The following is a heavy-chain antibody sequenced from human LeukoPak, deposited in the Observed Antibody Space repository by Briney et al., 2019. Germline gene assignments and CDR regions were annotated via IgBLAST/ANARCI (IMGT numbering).Heavy chain of an antibody. CDR2: IWYDGSNK. J-gene: IGHJ6*03. V-gene: IGHV3-33*03. CDR3: AKDTCSGSSCWDSGYWYYYLDV. Sequence: GGSLRLSCAASGFTFSSYAMHWVRQAPGKGLEWVAVIWYDGSNKYYADSVEGRFTISRDNSKNTLYLQMNSLRAEDTAVYYCAKDTCSGSSCWDSGYWYYYLDVWGRGTTVTVSS. D-gene: IGHD2-2*01. CDR1: GFTFSSYA.